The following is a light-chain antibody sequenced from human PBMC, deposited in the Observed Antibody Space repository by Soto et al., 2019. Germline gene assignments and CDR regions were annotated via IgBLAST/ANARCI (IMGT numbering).Light chain of an antibody. CDR2: DAS. CDR1: QSVNSN. Sequence: EIVMTQSPVTLSVSPGERSALSCRASQSVNSNLAWYQQKTGLXPTXXIYDASTRATGVPARLSVNESGTELTITISSLQSEDGEVYYGQQYKNWPWTFGQGTKVDIK. V-gene: IGKV3-15*01. J-gene: IGKJ1*01. CDR3: QQYKNWPWT.